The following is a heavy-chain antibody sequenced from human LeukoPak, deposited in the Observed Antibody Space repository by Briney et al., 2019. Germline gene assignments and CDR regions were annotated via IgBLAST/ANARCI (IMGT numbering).Heavy chain of an antibody. CDR3: ASYPHPYYYYYMDV. Sequence: SETLSLTCTVSGGSISSSNYYWGWIRQPPGKGLEWIGSIYYSGSTYYNPSLKSRVTISVDTSKNQFSLKLSSVTAADTAVYYCASYPHPYYYYYMDVWGKGTTVTISS. V-gene: IGHV4-39*01. CDR1: GGSISSSNYY. CDR2: IYYSGST. J-gene: IGHJ6*03. D-gene: IGHD3-16*02.